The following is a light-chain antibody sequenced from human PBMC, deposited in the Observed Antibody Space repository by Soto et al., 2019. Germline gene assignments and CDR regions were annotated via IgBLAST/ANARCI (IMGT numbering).Light chain of an antibody. V-gene: IGKV3-15*01. J-gene: IGKJ5*01. CDR3: LQYYNLPPLT. CDR1: QSVSSN. CDR2: SAS. Sequence: EIVMTQSPATLSVSPGERATLSCRASQSVSSNLVWYQQKPGQAPRLLIYSASTRATGIPARFSGSGSGTEFSLPISGLQSEDFAVYYCLQYYNLPPLTFGQGTRMEIK.